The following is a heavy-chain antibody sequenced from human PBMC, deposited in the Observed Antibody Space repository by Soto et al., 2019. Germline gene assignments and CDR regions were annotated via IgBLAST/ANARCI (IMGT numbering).Heavy chain of an antibody. Sequence: EVQLLESGGGLVQPGGSLRLSCAASGFTFSSYAMSWVRQAPGKGLEWVSAISGSGGSTYYADSVKGRFTISRDNSKNGVDLQRNSLRAEDTAVYYCAKDPYRRSGPNWFDPWGQGTLVTVSS. CDR2: ISGSGGST. CDR1: GFTFSSYA. CDR3: AKDPYRRSGPNWFDP. V-gene: IGHV3-23*01. J-gene: IGHJ5*02. D-gene: IGHD3-3*01.